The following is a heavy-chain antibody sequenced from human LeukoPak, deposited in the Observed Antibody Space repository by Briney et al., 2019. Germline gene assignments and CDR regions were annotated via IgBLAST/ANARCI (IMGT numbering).Heavy chain of an antibody. V-gene: IGHV3-15*01. Sequence: PGGSLRLSCAASGFTFSNAWMSWVRQAPGKGLEWVGRIKSKTDGGTTDYAAPVKGRFTISRDDSKNTLYLQMNSLKTEDTAVYYCTTDVGYCSSTSCSPDYCGLGTLVTVSS. CDR3: TTDVGYCSSTSCSPDY. J-gene: IGHJ4*02. CDR1: GFTFSNAW. D-gene: IGHD2-2*01. CDR2: IKSKTDGGTT.